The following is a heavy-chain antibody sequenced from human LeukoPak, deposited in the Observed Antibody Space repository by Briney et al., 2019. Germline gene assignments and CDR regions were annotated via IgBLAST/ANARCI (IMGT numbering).Heavy chain of an antibody. J-gene: IGHJ5*02. CDR1: GGSISSSSYY. Sequence: SETLSLTCTVSGGSISSSSYYWGWIRQPPGKGLGWIGSIYYSGSTYYNPSLKSRVTISVDTSKNQFSLKLSSVTAADTAVYYCARHRSSSGWYKKDNWFDPWGQGTLVTVSS. V-gene: IGHV4-39*01. CDR2: IYYSGST. CDR3: ARHRSSSGWYKKDNWFDP. D-gene: IGHD6-19*01.